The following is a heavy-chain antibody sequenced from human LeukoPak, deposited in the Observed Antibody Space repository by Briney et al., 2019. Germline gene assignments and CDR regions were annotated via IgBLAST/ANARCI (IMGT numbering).Heavy chain of an antibody. V-gene: IGHV4-4*07. J-gene: IGHJ4*02. Sequence: SETLSLTCTVSGGSISSYYWSWIRQPAGKGLEWIGRIYTSGSTNYNPSLKSRVTMSVDTSKNQFSLKLSSVTAADTAVYYCARVGRFLEWLYFDYWGQGTLVTVSS. CDR3: ARVGRFLEWLYFDY. CDR2: IYTSGST. CDR1: GGSISSYY. D-gene: IGHD3-3*01.